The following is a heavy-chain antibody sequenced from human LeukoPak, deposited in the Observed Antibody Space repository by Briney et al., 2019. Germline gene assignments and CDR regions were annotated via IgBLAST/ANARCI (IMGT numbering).Heavy chain of an antibody. CDR3: ARLNWNDGDY. CDR1: GFTFSDYS. CDR2: ISSSSSTI. J-gene: IGHJ4*02. D-gene: IGHD1-1*01. Sequence: GGSLRLSCAASGFTFSDYSMNWVRQAPGKGLEWLSYISSSSSTIYYADSVKGRFTISRDNAKNSLYLQMNSLRDEDTAVYYCARLNWNDGDYWGQGTLVTVSS. V-gene: IGHV3-48*02.